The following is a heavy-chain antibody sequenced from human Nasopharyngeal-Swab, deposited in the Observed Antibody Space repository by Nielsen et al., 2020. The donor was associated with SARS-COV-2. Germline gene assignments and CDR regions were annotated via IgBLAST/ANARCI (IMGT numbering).Heavy chain of an antibody. V-gene: IGHV7-4-1*02. CDR3: ARDAVLLWFGELSWHYYYYTDV. Sequence: WVRQAPGQGLEWMGWINTNTGNPTYAQGFTGRFVFSLDTSVSTAYLQISSLKAEDTAVYYCARDAVLLWFGELSWHYYYYTDVWGKGTTVTVSS. J-gene: IGHJ6*03. D-gene: IGHD3-10*01. CDR2: INTNTGNP.